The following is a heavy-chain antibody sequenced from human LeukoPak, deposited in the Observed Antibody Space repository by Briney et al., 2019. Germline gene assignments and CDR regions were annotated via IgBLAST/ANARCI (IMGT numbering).Heavy chain of an antibody. CDR3: ARESVNGWLRREDREYYFDY. J-gene: IGHJ4*02. CDR1: GFTFRSYS. D-gene: IGHD5-12*01. Sequence: GGSLRLSCAASGFTFRSYSMNWVRQAPGKGLEWVSYISSGSGTIYYADSVKGRFTISRDNAKNSLYLQMNSLRTEDTAVYYCARESVNGWLRREDREYYFDYWGQGTLVTVSS. CDR2: ISSGSGTI. V-gene: IGHV3-48*01.